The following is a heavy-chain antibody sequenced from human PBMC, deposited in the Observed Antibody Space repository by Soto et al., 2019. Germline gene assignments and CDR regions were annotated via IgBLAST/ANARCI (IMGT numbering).Heavy chain of an antibody. J-gene: IGHJ6*02. Sequence: PSETLSLTCTVSGGSISSGDYYWSWIRQPPGKGLEWIGYIYYSGSTYYNPSLKSRVTISVDTSKNQFSLKLSSVTAADTAVYFCARDILTGGMGMDVGGQGTTLTFAS. V-gene: IGHV4-30-4*01. D-gene: IGHD3-9*01. CDR1: GGSISSGDYY. CDR2: IYYSGST. CDR3: ARDILTGGMGMDV.